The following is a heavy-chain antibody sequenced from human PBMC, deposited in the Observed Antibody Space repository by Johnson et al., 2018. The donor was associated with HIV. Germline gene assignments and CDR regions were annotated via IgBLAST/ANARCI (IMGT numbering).Heavy chain of an antibody. CDR2: ISYDGSNK. D-gene: IGHD6-13*01. CDR1: GFTFSSFA. J-gene: IGHJ3*02. V-gene: IGHV3-30*04. Sequence: QVQLVESGGGLVQPGRSLRLSCAASGFTFSSFALHWVRQAPGKGLEWVALISYDGSNKYYADSVQGRFTISRDNSKNTLYLQMNSLRAEDMAVYYCARDRAAAGTDALDIWGQGTMVTVSS. CDR3: ARDRAAAGTDALDI.